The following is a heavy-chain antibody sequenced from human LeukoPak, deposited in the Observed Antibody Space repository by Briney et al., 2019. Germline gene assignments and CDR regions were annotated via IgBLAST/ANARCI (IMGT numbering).Heavy chain of an antibody. CDR1: GGSFSSGSYY. D-gene: IGHD4-11*01. V-gene: IGHV4-61*01. CDR3: AREGLTTVTAYYYYGMDV. J-gene: IGHJ6*01. CDR2: IYYSGST. Sequence: SETLSLTCTVSGGSFSSGSYYWSWIRQPPGTGLEWIGYIYYSGSTNYNPSLKSRVTISVDTSKNQFSLKLSSVTAADTAVYYCAREGLTTVTAYYYYGMDVWGQGTTVTVSS.